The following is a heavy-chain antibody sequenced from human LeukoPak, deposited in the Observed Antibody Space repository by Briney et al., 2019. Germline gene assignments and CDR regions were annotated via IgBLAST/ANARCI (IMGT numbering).Heavy chain of an antibody. D-gene: IGHD1/OR15-1a*01. CDR2: IKSDGSMT. V-gene: IGHV3-74*01. CDR1: GFTFSAHW. CDR3: VRQGTDGDFDY. Sequence: GGSLRLSRVASGFTFSAHWMHWVRQAPGKGLVWVSRIKSDGSMTNYADSVKGRFTISRDNAKNTLYLQMNSLRAEDTAVYYCVRQGTDGDFDYWGQGTLVTVSS. J-gene: IGHJ4*02.